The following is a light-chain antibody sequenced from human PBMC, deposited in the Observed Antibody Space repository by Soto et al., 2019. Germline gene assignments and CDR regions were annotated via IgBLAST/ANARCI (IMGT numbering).Light chain of an antibody. CDR1: SGHRSYA. J-gene: IGLJ2*01. CDR2: LNSDGSH. Sequence: QPVLTQSPSASASLGASVKLTCTLSSGHRSYAIAWHQQQPEKGPRYLMKLNSDGSHRKGDGIPDRFSGSSSGAERYLTISSLQSEDEADYYCQTWGTGIVVFGGGTKVTVL. V-gene: IGLV4-69*01. CDR3: QTWGTGIVV.